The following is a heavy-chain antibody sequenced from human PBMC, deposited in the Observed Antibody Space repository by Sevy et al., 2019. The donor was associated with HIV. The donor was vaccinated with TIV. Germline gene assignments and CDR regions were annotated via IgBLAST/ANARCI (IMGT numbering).Heavy chain of an antibody. V-gene: IGHV3-23*01. CDR2: ISGSGGST. CDR3: AKDPGPNPKVLPHIAAPGWFDP. CDR1: GFTFSSYA. D-gene: IGHD6-13*01. J-gene: IGHJ5*02. Sequence: GGSLRLSCAASGFTFSSYAMNWVRQAPGKGLEWVSAISGSGGSTYYADSVKGRFTISRDNSKNTLYLQMNSLRAEDTALYYCAKDPGPNPKVLPHIAAPGWFDPWGQGTLVTVSS.